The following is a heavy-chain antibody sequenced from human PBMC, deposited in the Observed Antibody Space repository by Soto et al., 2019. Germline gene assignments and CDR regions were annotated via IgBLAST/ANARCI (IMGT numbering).Heavy chain of an antibody. CDR3: ARERDGHNPNWFDL. J-gene: IGHJ5*02. V-gene: IGHV3-53*01. Sequence: GSLRLSCAVSGFTVSSNYMSWVRQPPGKGPEWVSDIYSGGSTYYADSVKGRFTISRDNSKNTLYLQMNSLRAEDTAVYYCARERDGHNPNWFDLWGQGTLVTVSS. D-gene: IGHD2-8*01. CDR1: GFTVSSNY. CDR2: IYSGGST.